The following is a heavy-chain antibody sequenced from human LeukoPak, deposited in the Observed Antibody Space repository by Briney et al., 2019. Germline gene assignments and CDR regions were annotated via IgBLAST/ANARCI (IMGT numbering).Heavy chain of an antibody. D-gene: IGHD6-13*01. Sequence: VSAISGSGLSTYYAHSVKGRFTISRDNSNNTLYLQMTSLRAEDTAVYYCAAFGGNSSPHYWGQGTLLTVSS. V-gene: IGHV3-23*01. CDR3: AAFGGNSSPHY. CDR2: ISGSGLST. J-gene: IGHJ4*02.